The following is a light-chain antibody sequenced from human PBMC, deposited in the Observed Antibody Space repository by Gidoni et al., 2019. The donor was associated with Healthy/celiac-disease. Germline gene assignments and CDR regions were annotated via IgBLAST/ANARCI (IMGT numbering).Light chain of an antibody. J-gene: IGKJ4*01. CDR2: GAS. CDR1: QSVSSSY. Sequence: EIVLTQSPGTRSLSPGERATLSCRASQSVSSSYLAWYQQKPGQAPRLLIYGASSRATGIPDRFSGSGSGTDFTLTISRLEPEDFAVYYCQQYGSSFDFGGGTKVEIK. V-gene: IGKV3-20*01. CDR3: QQYGSSFD.